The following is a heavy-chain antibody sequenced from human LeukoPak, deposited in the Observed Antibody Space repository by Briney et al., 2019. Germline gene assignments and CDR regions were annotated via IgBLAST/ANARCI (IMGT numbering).Heavy chain of an antibody. CDR3: ASFDFWSGLDY. CDR1: GFTFSSYS. CDR2: ISSSSSTI. D-gene: IGHD3-3*01. Sequence: QPGGSLRLSCAASGFTFSSYSMNWVRQAPGKGLEWVSYISSSSSTIYYADSVEGRFTTSRDNAKNSLYLQMNSLRAEDTAVYYCASFDFWSGLDYWGQGTLVTVSS. J-gene: IGHJ4*02. V-gene: IGHV3-48*01.